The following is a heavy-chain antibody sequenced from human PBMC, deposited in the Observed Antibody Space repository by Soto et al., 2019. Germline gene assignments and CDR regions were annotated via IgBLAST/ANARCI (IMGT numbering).Heavy chain of an antibody. CDR2: VYDTDGT. V-gene: IGHV3-53*01. CDR3: ASWRLQEHAYDI. D-gene: IGHD4-4*01. J-gene: IGHJ3*02. CDR1: GLTVSGKKY. Sequence: DVQLVESGGGLIQPGGSLRLSCAAFGLTVSGKKYMAWVRQAPGKGLEWVSGVYDTDGTYYADSVKGRFTSSRDSSKTIVYLQMNSLRPDDTGVYYCASWRLQEHAYDIWGLGTTVTVSS.